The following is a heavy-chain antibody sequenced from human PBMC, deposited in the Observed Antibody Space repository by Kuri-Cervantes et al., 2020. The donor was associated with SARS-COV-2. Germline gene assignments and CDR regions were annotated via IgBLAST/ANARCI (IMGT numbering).Heavy chain of an antibody. CDR2: IRYDGSNK. CDR1: GFTFSSYG. D-gene: IGHD6-6*01. V-gene: IGHV3-30*02. J-gene: IGHJ4*02. CDR3: AYLPASSTIIDY. Sequence: GESLKISCAASGFTFSSYGMHWVRQAPGKGLEWVAFIRYDGSNKYYADPVKGRFTISRDNSKNTLYLQMNSLRAEDTAVYYCAYLPASSTIIDYWGQGTPVTVSS.